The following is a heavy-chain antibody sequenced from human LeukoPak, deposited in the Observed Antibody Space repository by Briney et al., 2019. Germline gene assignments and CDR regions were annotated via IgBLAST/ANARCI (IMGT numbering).Heavy chain of an antibody. V-gene: IGHV2-5*01. D-gene: IGHD4-17*01. Sequence: SGPTLVNPTQTLTLTCTFSGFSLSTSGVGVGWIRQPPGKALEWLALIYWNDVKRYSPSLKSRLTITKDTSKNQVVLTMTNMDPVDTATYYCAHTLTTVTNPGTPTFYFDYWGQGTLVTVSS. CDR2: IYWNDVK. CDR1: GFSLSTSGVG. CDR3: AHTLTTVTNPGTPTFYFDY. J-gene: IGHJ4*02.